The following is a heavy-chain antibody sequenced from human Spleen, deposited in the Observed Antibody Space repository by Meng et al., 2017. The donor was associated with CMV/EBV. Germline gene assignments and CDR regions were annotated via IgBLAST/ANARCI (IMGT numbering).Heavy chain of an antibody. CDR1: GGSISSSSYY. Sequence: GSLRLSCTVSGGSISSSSYYWGWIRQPPGKGLEWIGSIYYSGSTYYNPSLKSRVTISVDTSKNQFSLKLSSVTAADTAVYYCAGHNGGSGSYYYYYYYGMDVWGQGTTVTVSS. V-gene: IGHV4-39*01. D-gene: IGHD3-10*01. CDR3: AGHNGGSGSYYYYYYYGMDV. CDR2: IYYSGST. J-gene: IGHJ6*02.